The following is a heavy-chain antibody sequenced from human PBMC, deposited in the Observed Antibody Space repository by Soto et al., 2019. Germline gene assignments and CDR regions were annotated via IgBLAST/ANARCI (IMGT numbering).Heavy chain of an antibody. CDR2: INPSGSST. D-gene: IGHD2-15*01. Sequence: GASVKVSCKASGYTFTNYYMHWVRQAPGQGLEWMGIINPSGSSTSAQWFQGRVTMTIDTSTITVYMELSSLRSEDTAVYYCARGIGPYAFDIWGQGTMVTVSS. CDR1: GYTFTNYY. V-gene: IGHV1-46*01. CDR3: ARGIGPYAFDI. J-gene: IGHJ3*02.